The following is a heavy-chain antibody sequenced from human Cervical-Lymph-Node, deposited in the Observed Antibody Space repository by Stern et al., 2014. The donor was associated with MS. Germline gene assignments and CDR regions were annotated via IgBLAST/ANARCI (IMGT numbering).Heavy chain of an antibody. CDR3: ARGELKEGLVRGMDV. J-gene: IGHJ6*02. CDR1: GGTFSSYA. Sequence: VQLVESGAGVKKPGSSVKVSCKASGGTFSSYAISWVRQAPGQGLEWMGGIITIFGTANYAQKFQGRVTITTDESTSTAYMELSSLRSEDTAVYYCARGELKEGLVRGMDVWGQGTTVTVSS. V-gene: IGHV1-69*01. CDR2: IITIFGTA. D-gene: IGHD1-26*01.